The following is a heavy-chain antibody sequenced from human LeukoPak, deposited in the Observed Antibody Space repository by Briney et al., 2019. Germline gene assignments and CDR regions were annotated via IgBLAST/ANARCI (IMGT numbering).Heavy chain of an antibody. CDR3: ARGFEGIAAAGTPQDAFDI. D-gene: IGHD6-13*01. Sequence: SETLSLTCAVSGGSISSGGYSWSWIRQPPGKGLEWIGYIYHSGSTYYNPSLKSRVTISVDRSKNQFSLKLSSVTAADTAVYYCARGFEGIAAAGTPQDAFDIWGQGTMVTVSS. CDR1: GGSISSGGYS. V-gene: IGHV4-30-2*01. J-gene: IGHJ3*02. CDR2: IYHSGST.